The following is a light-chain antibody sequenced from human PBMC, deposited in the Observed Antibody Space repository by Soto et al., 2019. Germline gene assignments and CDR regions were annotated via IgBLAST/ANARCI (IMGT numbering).Light chain of an antibody. V-gene: IGKV3-11*01. CDR1: QSVSSY. CDR3: QQRSNWLIT. CDR2: DAS. Sequence: EIVFTQSPATLSLSPGERATLSCRASQSVSSYLAWYQQKPGQAPRLLVYDASSWATGIPARFSGSGSGTDFTLTISSLEPEDFAVYYCQQRSNWLITFGQGTRLEIK. J-gene: IGKJ5*01.